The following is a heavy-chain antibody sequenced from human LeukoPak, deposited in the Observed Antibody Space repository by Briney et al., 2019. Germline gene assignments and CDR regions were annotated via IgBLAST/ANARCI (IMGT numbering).Heavy chain of an antibody. D-gene: IGHD3-10*02. V-gene: IGHV4-34*01. CDR1: GGSFSGYY. CDR3: ARAVRGVTPTYYYYYYMDV. J-gene: IGHJ6*03. CDR2: INHSGST. Sequence: SETLSLTCAVYGGSFSGYYWSWIRQPPGKGLEWIGEINHSGSTNYNPSLKSRVTISVDTSKNQSSLKLSSVTAADTAVYYCARAVRGVTPTYYYYYYMDVWGKGTTVTVSS.